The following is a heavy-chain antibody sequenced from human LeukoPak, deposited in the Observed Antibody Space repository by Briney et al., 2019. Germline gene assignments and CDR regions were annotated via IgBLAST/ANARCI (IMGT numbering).Heavy chain of an antibody. V-gene: IGHV3-7*03. CDR1: GFTFSGFW. Sequence: GGSLRLSCAVSGFTFSGFWMSWSRQAPGKGLEWVANIEQDGSEKYYVDSVKGRFTISRDNAKNSLYLQMNSLRAEDTAVYYCARSQVVVASYYFDYWGQGTLVTVSS. D-gene: IGHD2-15*01. J-gene: IGHJ4*02. CDR2: IEQDGSEK. CDR3: ARSQVVVASYYFDY.